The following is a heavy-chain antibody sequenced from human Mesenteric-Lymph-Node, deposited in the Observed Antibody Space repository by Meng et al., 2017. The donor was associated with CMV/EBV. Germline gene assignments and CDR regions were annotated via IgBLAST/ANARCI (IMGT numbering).Heavy chain of an antibody. V-gene: IGHV4-34*01. D-gene: IGHD4-23*01. CDR1: GGSFSGYY. Sequence: LIQQWGAGRFKASRALVLTCAVYGGSFSGYYWSWVRQPPGKGLEGIGEINHSGSTTYIPSLKRRGTISVDTSKNQFSLKLGSVTAADTAVYYCARHQRWLKSEGGFNYWGQGTLVTVSS. CDR2: INHSGST. J-gene: IGHJ4*02. CDR3: ARHQRWLKSEGGFNY.